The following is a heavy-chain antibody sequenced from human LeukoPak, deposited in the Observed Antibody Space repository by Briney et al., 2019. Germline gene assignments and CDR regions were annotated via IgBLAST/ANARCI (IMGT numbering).Heavy chain of an antibody. CDR3: ARYTIFGARGDYYYGMDV. D-gene: IGHD3-3*01. Sequence: GSLRLSCAASGFTFSSYAMSWVRQPPGKGLEWIGEINHSGSTNYNPSLKSRVTISVDTSKNQFSLKLSSVTAADTAVYYCARYTIFGARGDYYYGMDVWGQGTTVTVSS. CDR2: INHSGST. J-gene: IGHJ6*02. V-gene: IGHV4-34*01. CDR1: GFTFSSYA.